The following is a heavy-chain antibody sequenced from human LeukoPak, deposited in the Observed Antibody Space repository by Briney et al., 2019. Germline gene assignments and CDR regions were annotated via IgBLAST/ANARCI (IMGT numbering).Heavy chain of an antibody. D-gene: IGHD5-18*01. J-gene: IGHJ4*02. CDR1: ADSVSSASYY. Sequence: SETLSLTCTVSADSVSSASYYWSWMRQPPGQGLEWIGYIYYSGSTNYNPSLKSRVTISVDTSKSQFSLKLSSVTAADTAVYYCARALGGYRLRDLYFDSWGQGTLVAVSS. V-gene: IGHV4-61*01. CDR3: ARALGGYRLRDLYFDS. CDR2: IYYSGST.